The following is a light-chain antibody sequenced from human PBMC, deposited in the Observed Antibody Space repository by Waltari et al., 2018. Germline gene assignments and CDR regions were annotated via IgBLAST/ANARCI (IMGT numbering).Light chain of an antibody. Sequence: DIQMPQSPSTLSASVGDRVTITCRASQSISFWLAWYQQKPGKAPKLRIYKASSLESGVPSRFSGSGSGTEFTLTISSLQPDDFATYYCQQYNSYRTFGQGTKVEIK. CDR1: QSISFW. J-gene: IGKJ1*01. V-gene: IGKV1-5*03. CDR2: KAS. CDR3: QQYNSYRT.